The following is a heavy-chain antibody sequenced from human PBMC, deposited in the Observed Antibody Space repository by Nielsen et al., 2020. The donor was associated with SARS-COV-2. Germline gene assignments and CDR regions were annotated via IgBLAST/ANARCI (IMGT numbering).Heavy chain of an antibody. J-gene: IGHJ6*02. CDR1: GFTFSRSA. CDR3: GPPPYYYYGIDV. CDR2: ISYDGGNK. V-gene: IGHV3-30-3*01. Sequence: GGSLRLSCAASGFTFSRSAMHWVRQAPGKGLEWVAVISYDGGNKYYGDSVKGRFTISRDNSKNTLYLQMNRLRAEDTAVYYCGPPPYYYYGIDVWVQGTTVTVSS.